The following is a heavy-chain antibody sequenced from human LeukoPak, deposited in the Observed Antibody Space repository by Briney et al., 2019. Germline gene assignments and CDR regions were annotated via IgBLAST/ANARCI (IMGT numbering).Heavy chain of an antibody. CDR3: ARVHSSGFYGLDV. CDR2: IYAGGNT. J-gene: IGHJ6*02. D-gene: IGHD3-22*01. CDR1: GFTFSSYS. V-gene: IGHV3-53*01. Sequence: PGGSLRLSCAASGFTFSSYSMTWVRQALGKGLEWVSVIYAGGNTNYADSVKGRFTISRDNSINTLYLQMNGLRAEDTAVYYCARVHSSGFYGLDVWGHGTTVTVSS.